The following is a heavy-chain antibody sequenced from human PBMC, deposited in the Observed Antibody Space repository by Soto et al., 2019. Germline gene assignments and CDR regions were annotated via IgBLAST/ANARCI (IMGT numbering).Heavy chain of an antibody. CDR1: GYTFTSYG. D-gene: IGHD3-10*01. Sequence: PSVKVSCKASGYTFTSYGISRVRQAPGQGLEWMGWISVSNGNTNYAQKLQGRVTMTTDTSTSTAYMALRSLRSDDTALYYCARDTVPIGFGELYGMAVWGQGTSVSVSS. J-gene: IGHJ6*02. V-gene: IGHV1-18*04. CDR3: ARDTVPIGFGELYGMAV. CDR2: ISVSNGNT.